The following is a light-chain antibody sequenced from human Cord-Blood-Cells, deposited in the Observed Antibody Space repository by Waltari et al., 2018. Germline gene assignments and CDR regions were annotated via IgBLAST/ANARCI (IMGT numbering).Light chain of an antibody. J-gene: IGLJ2*01. Sequence: QSALTQPASVSGSPGQSMTLSCTGTSSYVGGYNYFSWYQQHPGKAPKLMIYEVSNRPSGVSNRFSGSKSGNTASLTISGLQAEDEADYYCSSYTSSSTLFGGGTKLTVL. CDR1: SSYVGGYNY. V-gene: IGLV2-14*01. CDR2: EVS. CDR3: SSYTSSSTL.